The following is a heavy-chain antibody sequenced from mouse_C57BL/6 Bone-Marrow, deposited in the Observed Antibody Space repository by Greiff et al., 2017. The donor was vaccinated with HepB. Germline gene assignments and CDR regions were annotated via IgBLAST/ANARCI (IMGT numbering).Heavy chain of an antibody. D-gene: IGHD1-3*01. CDR3: ARSGGWFAY. Sequence: QVQLQQSGDELVRPGASVKLSCKASGYTFTDYYINWVKQRPGQGLEWIARIYPGSGNTYYNEKFKGKATLTAEKSSSTAYMQLSSLTSEDSAVYFCARSGGWFAYWGQGTLVTVSA. CDR2: IYPGSGNT. V-gene: IGHV1-76*01. CDR1: GYTFTDYY. J-gene: IGHJ3*01.